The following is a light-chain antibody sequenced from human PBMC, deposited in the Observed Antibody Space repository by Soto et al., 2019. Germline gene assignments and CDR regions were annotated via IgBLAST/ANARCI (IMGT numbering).Light chain of an antibody. CDR2: SAS. J-gene: IGKJ2*02. Sequence: EIVLTQSPGTLSLSPGERATLSCRAGQSVSSKYLAWYQQKPGQAPRRLIHSASNRATGIPDRFSGSGSGTDFTLTISSLEPEHSAVLYCQQFGSPWTFGQGTKLEFK. CDR3: QQFGSPWT. CDR1: QSVSSKY. V-gene: IGKV3-20*01.